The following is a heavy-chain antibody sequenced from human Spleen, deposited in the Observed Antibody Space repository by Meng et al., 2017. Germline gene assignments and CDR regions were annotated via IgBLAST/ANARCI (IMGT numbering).Heavy chain of an antibody. CDR2: IGIAGDT. Sequence: GGSLRLSCAASGFTFSSYDMHWVRQPTGKGLEWVSNIGIAGDTYYPGSVKGRFTISRDNSKNTLYLQMNSLRVEDTAVYYCARERGNSYGSVGLDYWGQGTTVTVSS. V-gene: IGHV3-13*01. D-gene: IGHD5-18*01. J-gene: IGHJ4*02. CDR1: GFTFSSYD. CDR3: ARERGNSYGSVGLDY.